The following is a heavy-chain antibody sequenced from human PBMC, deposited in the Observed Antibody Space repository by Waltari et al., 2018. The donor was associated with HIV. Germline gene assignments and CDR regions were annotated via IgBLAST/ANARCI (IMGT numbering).Heavy chain of an antibody. CDR3: SKRLNTASDY. J-gene: IGHJ4*02. D-gene: IGHD5-18*01. V-gene: IGHV3-74*01. CDR2: MNSYGSIR. Sequence: EVQLVESGGRIVQPGGSLRLSCAASGFNLSSDWMHWVRQGPGKGLMWVSRMNSYGSIRGYADSVKGRFTISRDNVKNTVYLQMNSLRAEDTAVYYCSKRLNTASDYWGQGTPVIVSS. CDR1: GFNLSSDW.